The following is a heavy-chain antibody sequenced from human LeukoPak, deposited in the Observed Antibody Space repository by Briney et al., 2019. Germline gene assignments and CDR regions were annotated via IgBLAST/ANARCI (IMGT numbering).Heavy chain of an antibody. CDR2: ISGSGGST. J-gene: IGHJ4*02. D-gene: IGHD2-8*01. V-gene: IGHV3-23*01. CDR3: AKDRSCTNDICHGDFDY. CDR1: GFTFSSYA. Sequence: GGSLRLSCAASGFTFSSYAVSWVRQAPGKGLKWVSSISGSGGSTYSADSVKGRFTISRDNSKNTLYLQMNSLRAEDTALYYCAKDRSCTNDICHGDFDYWGQGTLVTVSS.